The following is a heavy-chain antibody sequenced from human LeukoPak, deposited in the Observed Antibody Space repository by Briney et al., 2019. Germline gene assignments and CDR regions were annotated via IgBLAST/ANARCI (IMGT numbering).Heavy chain of an antibody. CDR3: ARPPTVSNWFDS. CDR2: MNPNSGNT. D-gene: IGHD4-17*01. J-gene: IGHJ5*01. CDR1: GYTFTSYD. V-gene: IGHV1-8*01. Sequence: ASVKVSCKASGYTFTSYDIHWVRQATGQGLAWMGWMNPNSGNTGYAQKFQGRVTMTRNTSISTAYMELSSLTSEDTAVYYCARPPTVSNWFDSWGQGTLVTVSS.